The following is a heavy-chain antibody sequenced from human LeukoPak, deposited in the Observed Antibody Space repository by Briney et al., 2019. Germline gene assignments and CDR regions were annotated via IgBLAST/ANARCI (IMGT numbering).Heavy chain of an antibody. J-gene: IGHJ2*01. CDR2: IKSKTDGGTT. D-gene: IGHD6-13*01. CDR1: GFTFSGSA. CDR3: TTDPSSSWYYWYFDL. V-gene: IGHV3-15*01. Sequence: KAGGSLRLSCAASGFTFSGSAMHWVRQAPGKGLEWVGRIKSKTDGGTTDYAVPVKGRFTISRDDSKNMLYLQMNSLKTEDTAVYYCTTDPSSSWYYWYFDLWAVAPWSLSPQ.